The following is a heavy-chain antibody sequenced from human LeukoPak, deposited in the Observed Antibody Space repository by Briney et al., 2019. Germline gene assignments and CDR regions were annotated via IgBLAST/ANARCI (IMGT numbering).Heavy chain of an antibody. CDR2: ISAYNGNT. D-gene: IGHD2-2*01. V-gene: IGHV1-18*01. CDR3: ARADDCSSTSCYVPTFDY. J-gene: IGHJ4*02. Sequence: RASVKVSCKASGYTFTSYGISWVRQAPGQGLEWMGWISAYNGNTNYAQKLQGRVTMTTDTSTSTAYMELRSLRSDDTAVYYCARADDCSSTSCYVPTFDYWGQGTLVTVSS. CDR1: GYTFTSYG.